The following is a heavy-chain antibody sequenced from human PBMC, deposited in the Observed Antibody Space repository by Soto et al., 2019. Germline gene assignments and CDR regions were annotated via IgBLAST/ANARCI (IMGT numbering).Heavy chain of an antibody. Sequence: GGSLRLSCAASGFTFSRYEMNWVRQAPGKGLEWVAYITGTGSTIYYADSVKGRFTISRDNANNSLYLQMNSLRAEDTAVYYCANVPIWCSSTSCYTEGSDYWGQGTLVTVSS. V-gene: IGHV3-48*03. CDR2: ITGTGSTI. CDR1: GFTFSRYE. J-gene: IGHJ4*02. CDR3: ANVPIWCSSTSCYTEGSDY. D-gene: IGHD2-2*02.